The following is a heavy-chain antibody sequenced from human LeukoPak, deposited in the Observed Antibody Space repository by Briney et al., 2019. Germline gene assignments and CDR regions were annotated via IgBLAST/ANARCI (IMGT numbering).Heavy chain of an antibody. CDR3: AKGLKYSSSWYYFDY. Sequence: GGSLRLSCAASGFTFSDFWTHWVRQAPGKGLEWVAVISYDGSNKYYADSVKGRFTISRDNSKNTLYLQMNSLRAEDTAVYYCAKGLKYSSSWYYFDYWGQGTLVTVSS. D-gene: IGHD6-13*01. CDR1: GFTFSDFW. V-gene: IGHV3-30*18. J-gene: IGHJ4*02. CDR2: ISYDGSNK.